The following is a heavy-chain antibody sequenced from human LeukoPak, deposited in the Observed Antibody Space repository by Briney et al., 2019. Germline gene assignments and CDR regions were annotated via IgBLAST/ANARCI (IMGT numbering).Heavy chain of an antibody. CDR3: ARDHALWSNCFDY. D-gene: IGHD2/OR15-2a*01. Sequence: ASVQVSCKASGYTFTDYGITCVRQAPGQGLEWMGWISARNGNTNSSQRLQGRVTMTTDTSTSTAYMELRSLTSDDTAVYYCARDHALWSNCFDYWGQGTLVTVSS. CDR1: GYTFTDYG. V-gene: IGHV1-18*01. J-gene: IGHJ4*02. CDR2: ISARNGNT.